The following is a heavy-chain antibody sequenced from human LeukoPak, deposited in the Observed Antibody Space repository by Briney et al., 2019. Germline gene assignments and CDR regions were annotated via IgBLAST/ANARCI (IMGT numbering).Heavy chain of an antibody. CDR2: TYHSGST. J-gene: IGHJ4*02. D-gene: IGHD2-2*01. CDR3: ASRPVIVVVPAARDFDY. CDR1: GYSISSGYY. V-gene: IGHV4-38-2*02. Sequence: PSETLSLTCTVSGYSISSGYYWGWIRQPPGKGLEWIGSTYHSGSTYYNPSLKSRVTISVDTSKNQFSLKLSSVTAADTAVYYCASRPVIVVVPAARDFDYWGQGTLVTVSS.